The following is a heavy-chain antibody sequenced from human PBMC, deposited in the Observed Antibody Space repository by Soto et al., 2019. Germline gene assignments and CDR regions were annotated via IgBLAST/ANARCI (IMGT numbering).Heavy chain of an antibody. Sequence: GASVKVSCKASGYTFTSYAMHWVRQAPGQRLEWMGWINAGNGNTKYSQKFQGRVTITRDTSASTAYMELSSLRSEDTAVYYCATGDPRRSKHCPDLFYYWGHGTLITVAS. CDR2: INAGNGNT. J-gene: IGHJ4*01. CDR1: GYTFTSYA. CDR3: ATGDPRRSKHCPDLFYY. V-gene: IGHV1-3*01.